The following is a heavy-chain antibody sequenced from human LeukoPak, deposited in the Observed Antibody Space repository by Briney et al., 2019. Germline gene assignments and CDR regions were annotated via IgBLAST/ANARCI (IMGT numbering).Heavy chain of an antibody. Sequence: GGSLRLSCAASGFTFSSYGMHWVRQAPGKGLEWVAVISYDGSNKYYADSVKDRFTISRDNSKNTLYLQMNSLRAEDTAVYYCAKDRYGGYYYYGMDVWGKGTTVTVSS. V-gene: IGHV3-30*18. CDR2: ISYDGSNK. CDR3: AKDRYGGYYYYGMDV. J-gene: IGHJ6*04. D-gene: IGHD3-10*01. CDR1: GFTFSSYG.